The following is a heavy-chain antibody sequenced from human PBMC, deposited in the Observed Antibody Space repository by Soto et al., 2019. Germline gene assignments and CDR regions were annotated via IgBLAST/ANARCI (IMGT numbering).Heavy chain of an antibody. CDR1: GGTFSSYA. V-gene: IGHV1-69*12. CDR3: AREGTYCSGGSCYRYYFDY. J-gene: IGHJ4*02. Sequence: QVQLVQSGAEVKKPGSSVKVSCKASGGTFSSYAISWVRQAPGQGLEWMGGIIPIFGTANYAQKFQGRVTITADESTSTDYMELSSLRSEDTAVYYCAREGTYCSGGSCYRYYFDYWGQGTLVTVSS. CDR2: IIPIFGTA. D-gene: IGHD2-15*01.